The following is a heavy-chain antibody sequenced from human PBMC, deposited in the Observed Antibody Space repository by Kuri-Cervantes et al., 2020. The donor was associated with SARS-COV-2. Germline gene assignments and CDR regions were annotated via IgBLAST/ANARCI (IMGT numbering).Heavy chain of an antibody. CDR1: GGSISSYY. Sequence: SETLSLTCTVSGGSISSYYWSWIRQPPGKGLEWIGYIYYSGSTNYNPSLKSRVTISVDTSKNQFSLKLSSVTAADTAVYYCARGPLFDDFGLSTWCQGALVTVSS. J-gene: IGHJ5*02. D-gene: IGHD3/OR15-3a*01. CDR3: ARGPLFDDFGLST. CDR2: IYYSGST. V-gene: IGHV4-59*01.